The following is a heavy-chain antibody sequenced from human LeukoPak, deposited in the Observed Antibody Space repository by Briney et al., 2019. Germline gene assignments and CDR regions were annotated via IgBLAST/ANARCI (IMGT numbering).Heavy chain of an antibody. J-gene: IGHJ4*02. CDR2: ISGSGGST. CDR1: GFTFSSYA. CDR3: AKSSIIRFLPSDPADY. D-gene: IGHD3-3*01. V-gene: IGHV3-23*01. Sequence: GGSLRLSCAASGFTFSSYAMSWVRQAPGKGLEWVSAISGSGGSTYYADSVKGRFTISRDNSKNTLYLQMNSLRAEDTAVYYCAKSSIIRFLPSDPADYWGQGTLVTVSS.